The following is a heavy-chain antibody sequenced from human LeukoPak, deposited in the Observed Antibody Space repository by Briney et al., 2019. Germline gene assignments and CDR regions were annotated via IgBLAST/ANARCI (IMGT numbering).Heavy chain of an antibody. V-gene: IGHV3-33*01. J-gene: IGHJ4*02. CDR3: ARDRGVRDLDH. CDR2: IWYDGSNK. CDR1: GFTFSSYG. Sequence: PGGSLRLSCAASGFTFSSYGMHWVRQAPGKGLEWVAVIWYDGSNKYYADSVKGRFTISRDNSKNTVSLQMNSLRAEDTAVYYCARDRGVRDLDHWGQGTLVTVSS. D-gene: IGHD2-8*01.